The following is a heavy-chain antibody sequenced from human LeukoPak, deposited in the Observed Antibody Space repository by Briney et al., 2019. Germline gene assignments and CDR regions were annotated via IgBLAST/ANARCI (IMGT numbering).Heavy chain of an antibody. J-gene: IGHJ4*02. CDR3: AKRGSSVNATPRDYFDY. D-gene: IGHD2-15*01. Sequence: GGSLRLSCAASGFTFSSYAMSWVRQAPGKSLEWVSGIGGSGSRTYYADSVKGRFTISRDNSKNTLYLQMNSLRAEDTAVYFCAKRGSSVNATPRDYFDYWGQGNLVTVSS. CDR2: IGGSGSRT. V-gene: IGHV3-23*01. CDR1: GFTFSSYA.